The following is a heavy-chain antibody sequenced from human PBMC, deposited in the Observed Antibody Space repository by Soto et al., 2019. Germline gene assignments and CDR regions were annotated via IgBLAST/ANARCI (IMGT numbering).Heavy chain of an antibody. V-gene: IGHV4-61*01. CDR1: GGSVSSGNYY. CDR2: IYYSGST. J-gene: IGHJ6*04. D-gene: IGHD4-17*01. Sequence: PSETLSLTCTVSGGSVSSGNYYWSWIRQPPGKGLEWIGYIYYSGSTNYNPSLKSRVTISVDTSKNQFSLKLSSVTAADTAVYYCARDYDYGQNMEYYYYGMDVWGKGTTVTVSS. CDR3: ARDYDYGQNMEYYYYGMDV.